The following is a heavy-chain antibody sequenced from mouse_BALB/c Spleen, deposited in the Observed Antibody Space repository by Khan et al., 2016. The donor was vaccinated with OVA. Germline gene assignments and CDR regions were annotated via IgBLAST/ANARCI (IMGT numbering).Heavy chain of an antibody. Sequence: QVRLQQSGPELVRPGASVKMSCKASGYTFTSFWIHWVKQRPGQGLEWIGMIDPSKSETRLNQKFKDKATLNVDKSSNTAYMQLSRLTSEDSAVYYCAGGGYGSPFAYWGQGTLVTVSA. CDR2: IDPSKSET. J-gene: IGHJ3*01. D-gene: IGHD1-1*01. CDR1: GYTFTSFW. CDR3: AGGGYGSPFAY. V-gene: IGHV1S127*01.